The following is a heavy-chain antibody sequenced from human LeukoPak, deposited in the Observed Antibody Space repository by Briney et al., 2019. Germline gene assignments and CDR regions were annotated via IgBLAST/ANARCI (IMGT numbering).Heavy chain of an antibody. CDR3: ARVGGNYPIN. J-gene: IGHJ4*02. V-gene: IGHV1-46*01. CDR2: INPSGGST. D-gene: IGHD1-26*01. Sequence: ASVKVSCKASGYTFTGYYMLWVRQAPGQGLEWMGIINPSGGSTSYAQKFQGRVTMIRDTSTSTVYMELSSLSSEDTAVYYCARVGGNYPINWGQGSLVTVSA. CDR1: GYTFTGYY.